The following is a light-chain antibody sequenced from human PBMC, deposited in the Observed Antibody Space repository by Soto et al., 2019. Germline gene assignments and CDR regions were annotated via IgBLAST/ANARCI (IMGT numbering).Light chain of an antibody. CDR3: SSYTSTNSWV. CDR1: SSDVGGYNY. CDR2: DVS. Sequence: QSALTQSASVSGSPGQSITISCTGTSSDVGGYNYVSWYQQHPGKAPKLIMYDVSNRPSGVSTRFSGSKSGNTASLTISGLQAEDEADYSCSSYTSTNSWVFGGGTKVTVL. V-gene: IGLV2-14*01. J-gene: IGLJ3*02.